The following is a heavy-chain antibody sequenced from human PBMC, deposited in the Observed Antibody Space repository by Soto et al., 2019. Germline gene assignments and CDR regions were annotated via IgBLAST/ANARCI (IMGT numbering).Heavy chain of an antibody. J-gene: IGHJ4*02. CDR2: ITKTGTTI. D-gene: IGHD1-20*01. CDR1: GFTFGDFY. V-gene: IGHV3-11*01. CDR3: ARPNWNSRGGVYNL. Sequence: QARLVESGGGLVEPGGSLRLSCTASGFTFGDFYMMWFRQAPGRGLEWISYITKTGTTIYHADPVKGRFSVSRDNARSSLYLQMNCLRAEDTAVYYFARPNWNSRGGVYNLWGQGTLVTVSS.